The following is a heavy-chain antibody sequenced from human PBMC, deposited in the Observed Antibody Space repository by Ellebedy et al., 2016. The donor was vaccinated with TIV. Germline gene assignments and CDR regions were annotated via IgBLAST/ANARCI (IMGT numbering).Heavy chain of an antibody. CDR1: GGTFSTYA. J-gene: IGHJ4*02. CDR3: ALDSSGYYYFDY. V-gene: IGHV1-69*13. Sequence: ASVKVSCKASGGTFSTYAITWVRQAPGQGLEWMGGIIPMFATANYAQKFQGRVTITADESTSTAYMELSSLRSEDTAVYYCALDSSGYYYFDYWGQGTLVTVSS. CDR2: IIPMFATA. D-gene: IGHD3-22*01.